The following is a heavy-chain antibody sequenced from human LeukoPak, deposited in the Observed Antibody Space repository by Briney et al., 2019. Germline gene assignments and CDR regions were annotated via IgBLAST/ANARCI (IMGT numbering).Heavy chain of an antibody. CDR2: IRADGATT. CDR3: ARDNTGCYEY. J-gene: IGHJ4*02. V-gene: IGHV3-43*02. CDR1: GFTFNNYD. Sequence: PRGSLRLSCAASGFTFNNYDMHWVRQAPGKGLEWVSLIRADGATTRYTDSVKGRFTICRDNSKDSLYLQMNSLRTEDTALYYCARDNTGCYEYWGQGTLVTVSP. D-gene: IGHD1-26*01.